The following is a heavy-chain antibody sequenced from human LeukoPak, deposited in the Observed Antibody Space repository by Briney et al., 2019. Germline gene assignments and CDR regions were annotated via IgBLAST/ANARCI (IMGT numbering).Heavy chain of an antibody. CDR2: ISYDGIM. V-gene: IGHV4-59*08. J-gene: IGHJ5*02. CDR1: GGSINNYN. D-gene: IGHD3-16*01. CDR3: ARLANRPPHRGKWFDP. Sequence: PSETLSLTCTVSGGSINNYNWTWIRQPPGKGLEWIAYISYDGIMNYNPSLRSRVTMSLDTSKNQFSLKLSSVTAADTAVYYCARLANRPPHRGKWFDPWGHGTLVTVSS.